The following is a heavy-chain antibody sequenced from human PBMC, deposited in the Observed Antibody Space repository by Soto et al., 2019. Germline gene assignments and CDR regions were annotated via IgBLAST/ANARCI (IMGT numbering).Heavy chain of an antibody. CDR2: ISAYDDKT. V-gene: IGHV1-18*01. D-gene: IGHD6-19*01. J-gene: IGHJ4*02. CDR1: GYPFTSYG. Sequence: QVQLVQSGAEVKKPGASVKVSCKTSGYPFTSYGINWVRQAPGQGPEWMGWISAYDDKTIYSQKFQGRVTLTADTSTTTAYMDLRGLRFDDTAVYYCARDSLIAVTGLLRNWGQGTLVTVSS. CDR3: ARDSLIAVTGLLRN.